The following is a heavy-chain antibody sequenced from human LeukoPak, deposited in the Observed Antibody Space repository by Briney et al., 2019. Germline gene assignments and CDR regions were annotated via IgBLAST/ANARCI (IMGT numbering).Heavy chain of an antibody. CDR1: GYTFSDYS. D-gene: IGHD3-22*01. Sequence: ASVKVSCKASGYTFSDYSMHWVRQAPGQAPEWMGWISGGTGSPKYSQRFQGRVTITRDTSARAAYMALSSLRPTDTAVYFCTRGRYYSDSSYYYSDSWGQGTLVTASS. V-gene: IGHV1-3*01. CDR2: ISGGTGSP. CDR3: TRGRYYSDSSYYYSDS. J-gene: IGHJ4*02.